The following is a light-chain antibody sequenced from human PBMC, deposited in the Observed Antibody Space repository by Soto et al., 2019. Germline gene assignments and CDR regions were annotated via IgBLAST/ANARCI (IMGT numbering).Light chain of an antibody. CDR2: DAS. V-gene: IGKV3-15*01. CDR3: QQNKDWPGT. CDR1: QSVSYY. J-gene: IGKJ1*01. Sequence: EILMTQSPATLSVSPGERVTFSCRASQSVSYYLAWYQQKPGQAPRLLIYDASTRATGIPVRFSGSGSGTECTLTISSLQSEDFGVYYGQQNKDWPGTFGQGTKVEIK.